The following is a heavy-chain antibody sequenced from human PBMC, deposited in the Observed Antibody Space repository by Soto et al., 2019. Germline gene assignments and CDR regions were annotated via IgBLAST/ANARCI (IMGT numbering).Heavy chain of an antibody. J-gene: IGHJ3*02. CDR2: IIPIFGTA. D-gene: IGHD2-15*01. Sequence: WASVKVSCKASGGTFSSYAISWVRQAPGQGLEWMGGIIPIFGTANYAQKFQGRVTITADESTSTAYMELSSLRSEDTAVYYCASPPGPTPTTLSDAFDIWGQGTMVTVSS. V-gene: IGHV1-69*13. CDR3: ASPPGPTPTTLSDAFDI. CDR1: GGTFSSYA.